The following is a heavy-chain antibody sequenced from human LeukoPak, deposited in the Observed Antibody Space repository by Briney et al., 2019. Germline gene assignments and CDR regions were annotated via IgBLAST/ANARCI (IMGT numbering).Heavy chain of an antibody. CDR2: ISAYNGNT. CDR3: ARQWLVPYYYYMDV. CDR1: GYTFTSYG. D-gene: IGHD6-19*01. V-gene: IGHV1-18*01. J-gene: IGHJ6*03. Sequence: RASVKVSCKASGYTFTSYGISWVRQAPGQGLEWMGWISAYNGNTNYAQKLQGRVTMTTDTSTSTAYMELRSLRSDDTAVYYCARQWLVPYYYYMDVWGKGTTVTVSS.